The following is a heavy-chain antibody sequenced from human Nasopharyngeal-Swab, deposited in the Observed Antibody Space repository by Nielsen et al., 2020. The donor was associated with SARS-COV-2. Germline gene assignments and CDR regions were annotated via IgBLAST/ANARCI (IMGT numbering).Heavy chain of an antibody. D-gene: IGHD3-22*01. CDR1: GGTFSSYA. J-gene: IGHJ4*02. Sequence: EVSCTASGGTFSSYAISWVRQAPGQGLEWMGGIIPIFGTAHYAQKFQGRVTITADESTSTAYMELSSLRSEDTAVYYCARDQDYYDSSGYRLIGYWGQGTLVTVSS. CDR2: IIPIFGTA. CDR3: ARDQDYYDSSGYRLIGY. V-gene: IGHV1-69*01.